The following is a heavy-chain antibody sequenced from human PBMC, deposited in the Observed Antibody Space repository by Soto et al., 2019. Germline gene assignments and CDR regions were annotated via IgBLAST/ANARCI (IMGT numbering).Heavy chain of an antibody. CDR1: GGSISSSSYY. CDR2: IYYSGST. J-gene: IGHJ4*02. CDR3: ARAPIIKLLWFGEPRKGNFDY. Sequence: QLQLQESGPGLVKPSETLSLTCTVSGGSISSSSYYWGWIRQPPGKGLEWIGSIYYSGSTYYNPSLKSRVTISVDTSKNQFSLKLSSVTAADTAVYYCARAPIIKLLWFGEPRKGNFDYWGQGTLVTVSS. V-gene: IGHV4-39*01. D-gene: IGHD3-10*01.